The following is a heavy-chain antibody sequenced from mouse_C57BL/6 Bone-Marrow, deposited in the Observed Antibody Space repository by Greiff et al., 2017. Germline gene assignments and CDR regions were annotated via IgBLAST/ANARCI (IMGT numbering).Heavy chain of an antibody. D-gene: IGHD3-2*02. CDR2: IHPNSGST. Sequence: QVQLQQPGAELVKPGASVKLSCKASGYTFTSYWMHWVKQRPGQGLEWIGMIHPNSGSTNYNEKFKSKATLTVDKSSSTAYMQLSSLTSEDSAVYYCARRQLRPPYFDYWGQGTTLTVSS. CDR3: ARRQLRPPYFDY. CDR1: GYTFTSYW. V-gene: IGHV1-64*01. J-gene: IGHJ2*01.